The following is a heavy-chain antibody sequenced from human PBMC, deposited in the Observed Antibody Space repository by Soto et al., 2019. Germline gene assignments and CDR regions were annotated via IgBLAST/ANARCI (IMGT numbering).Heavy chain of an antibody. J-gene: IGHJ4*02. V-gene: IGHV4-59*08. Sequence: QVQLQESGPGLVKPSETLSLTCTVSGGSISSYYWSWIRQPPGKGLVWIGYIYYSGSTNYNPSLNSRVTISVDTSKNQCSLKLSSVTAADTAVYYCARYAYGSGSYYFDYWGQGTLVTVSS. D-gene: IGHD3-10*01. CDR3: ARYAYGSGSYYFDY. CDR2: IYYSGST. CDR1: GGSISSYY.